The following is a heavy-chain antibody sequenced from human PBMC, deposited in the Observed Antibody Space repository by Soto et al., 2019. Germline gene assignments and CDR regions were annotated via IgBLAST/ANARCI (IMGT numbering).Heavy chain of an antibody. CDR2: IHHSGTT. D-gene: IGHD2-8*01. V-gene: IGHV4-38-2*01. CDR1: GYSISSGYK. Sequence: PSETLSLTCAVSGYSISSGYKWGWIRQPPGKGLEWIGSIHHSGTTYYNPSLKSRVTISVDTSKNQFSLKLSSVTAADTAVYYCARTIYCINGVCSPLYGTDVWGQTTTVTVSS. J-gene: IGHJ6*02. CDR3: ARTIYCINGVCSPLYGTDV.